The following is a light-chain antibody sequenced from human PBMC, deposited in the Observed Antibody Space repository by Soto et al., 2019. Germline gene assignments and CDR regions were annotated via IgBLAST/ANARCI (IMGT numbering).Light chain of an antibody. CDR3: QHYNKWPLT. Sequence: EVVMTQSPATLSVSPGEKATLSCRASHIVSNNLAWYQQKPGQAPRLLIYFASTRATGIPAMFSGSGSGTEFTLTISSLQSEDFAVYYCQHYNKWPLTFGGGTKVETK. V-gene: IGKV3-15*01. J-gene: IGKJ4*01. CDR2: FAS. CDR1: HIVSNN.